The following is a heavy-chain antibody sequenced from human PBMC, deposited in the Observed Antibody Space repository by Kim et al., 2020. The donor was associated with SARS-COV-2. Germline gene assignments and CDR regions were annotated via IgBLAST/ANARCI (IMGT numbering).Heavy chain of an antibody. J-gene: IGHJ4*02. CDR3: ARSDGYSFDF. V-gene: IGHV4-31*03. CDR2: IYSSGST. Sequence: SETLSLTCTVSGDSTSSGGYYWTWIRQHPGKGLEWIGYIYSSGSTYYSPSLKSRITISVDTSKVRFSLKLSSVTAADTAVYYCARSDGYSFDFWGQGTLVTVSS. CDR1: GDSTSSGGYY. D-gene: IGHD2-21*01.